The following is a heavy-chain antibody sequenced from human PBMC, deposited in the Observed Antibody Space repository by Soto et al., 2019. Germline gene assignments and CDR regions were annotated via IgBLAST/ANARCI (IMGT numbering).Heavy chain of an antibody. CDR2: IYYSGST. J-gene: IGHJ3*02. CDR1: GGSISSSSYY. D-gene: IGHD5-12*01. Sequence: QLQLQESGPGLVKPSETLSLTCTVSGGSISSSSYYWGWIRQPPGKGLEWIGSIYYSGSTYYNPSLKSRVPISVDTSKNQFSLKLSSVTAADTAVYYCARLYSGYDFFIDAFDIWGQGTMVTVSS. CDR3: ARLYSGYDFFIDAFDI. V-gene: IGHV4-39*01.